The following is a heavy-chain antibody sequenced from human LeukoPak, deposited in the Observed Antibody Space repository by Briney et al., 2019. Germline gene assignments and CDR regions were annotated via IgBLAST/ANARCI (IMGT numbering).Heavy chain of an antibody. CDR3: ARTGPTGTPSPEAFDI. CDR1: GGSISSYY. Sequence: SETLSLTCTVSGGSISSYYWSWVRQPPGKGLEWIGFVYYTGSTNYSPSLKSRVTISVDTSKNQFSLKLSSVTAADTAVYYCARTGPTGTPSPEAFDIWGQGTMVTVSS. V-gene: IGHV4-59*12. CDR2: VYYTGST. D-gene: IGHD1-1*01. J-gene: IGHJ3*02.